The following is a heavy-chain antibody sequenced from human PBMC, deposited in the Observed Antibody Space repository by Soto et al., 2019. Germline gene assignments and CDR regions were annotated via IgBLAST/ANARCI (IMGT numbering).Heavy chain of an antibody. V-gene: IGHV3-74*01. CDR2: INSDGSST. D-gene: IGHD6-13*01. J-gene: IGHJ6*03. CDR3: ARDGLVYSRTNYYYYYYMDV. Sequence: GGSLRLSCAASGFTFSSYWMHWVRQAPGKGLVWVSRINSDGSSTSYADSVKGRFTISRDNAKNTLYLQMNSLRAEDTAVYYCARDGLVYSRTNYYYYYYMDVWGKGTTVTVSS. CDR1: GFTFSSYW.